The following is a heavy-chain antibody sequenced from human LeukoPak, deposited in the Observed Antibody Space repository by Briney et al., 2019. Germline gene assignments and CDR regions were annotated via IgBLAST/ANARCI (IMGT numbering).Heavy chain of an antibody. Sequence: SETLSLTCTVSGGSIISYYWSWIRQPPGKGLEWIGYIYYSGSTNYNPSLKSRVTISVDTSKNQFSLKLSSVTAADTAVYYCARAGPQYYYYYMDVWGKGTTVTVSS. CDR2: IYYSGST. J-gene: IGHJ6*03. V-gene: IGHV4-59*01. CDR1: GGSIISYY. CDR3: ARAGPQYYYYYMDV.